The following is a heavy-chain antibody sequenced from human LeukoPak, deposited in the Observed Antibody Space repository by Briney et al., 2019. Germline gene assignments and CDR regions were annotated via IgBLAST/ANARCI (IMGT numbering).Heavy chain of an antibody. CDR1: GFTFSSYG. CDR3: AKGSKVMGFITKYHYMDV. Sequence: GGTLRLSCAASGFTFSSYGMSWVRQAPGKGLEWVSAISGSGGSTYYADSVKGRFTISRDNSKNTLYLQMNSLRAEDTGVYYCAKGSKVMGFITKYHYMDVWGKGTTVTISS. J-gene: IGHJ6*03. V-gene: IGHV3-23*01. D-gene: IGHD3-22*01. CDR2: ISGSGGST.